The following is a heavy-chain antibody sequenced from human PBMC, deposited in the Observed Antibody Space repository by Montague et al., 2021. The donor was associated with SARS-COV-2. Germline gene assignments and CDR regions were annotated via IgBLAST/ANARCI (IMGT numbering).Heavy chain of an antibody. CDR1: GDSMTDSY. CDR3: TRLSLGRNTD. CDR2: IYFSGST. Sequence: SETLSLTCTVSGDSMTDSYWSWIRQPPGKGLEYIGYIYFSGSTNHNPSLKSRLTISVDTSKNQFSLKLSSVTAADTAVYFCTRLSLGRNTDWGQGTLVTVSS. D-gene: IGHD1-14*01. J-gene: IGHJ1*01. V-gene: IGHV4-59*08.